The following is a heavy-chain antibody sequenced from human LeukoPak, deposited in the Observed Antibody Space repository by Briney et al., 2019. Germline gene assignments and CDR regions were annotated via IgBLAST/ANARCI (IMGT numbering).Heavy chain of an antibody. CDR1: GGSIRSYY. Sequence: SETLSLTCTVPGGSIRSYYWSWIRQPPGKGLEWIGYIYNSGSTNYNPSLKSRVTISVDTSKNQFSLKLSSVTAADTAVYYCARGGAAPGAFDVWGQGTVVTASS. D-gene: IGHD2-15*01. CDR2: IYNSGST. CDR3: ARGGAAPGAFDV. J-gene: IGHJ3*01. V-gene: IGHV4-59*01.